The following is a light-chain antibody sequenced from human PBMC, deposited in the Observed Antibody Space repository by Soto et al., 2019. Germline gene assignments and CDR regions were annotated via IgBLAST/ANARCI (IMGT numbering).Light chain of an antibody. Sequence: EIVVTQCPATLSVSPGEIATLSCRPGQSVSRNLAWYQQKPGQAPRLLIYGASTRATGIPDRFSGSGSGTDFTLTISRLEPEDFAVYYCKQYRRSLTFGHGTKGDIK. CDR1: QSVSRN. CDR2: GAS. CDR3: KQYRRSLT. J-gene: IGKJ1*01. V-gene: IGKV3-20*01.